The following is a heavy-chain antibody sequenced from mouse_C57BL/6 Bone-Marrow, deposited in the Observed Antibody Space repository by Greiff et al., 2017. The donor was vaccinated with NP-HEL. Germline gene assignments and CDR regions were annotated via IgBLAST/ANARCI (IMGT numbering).Heavy chain of an antibody. V-gene: IGHV1-54*01. CDR2: INPGSGGT. Sequence: LQESGAELVRPGTSVKVSCKASGYAFTNYLIEWVKQRPGQGLEWIGVINPGSGGTNYNEKFKGKATLTADKSSSTAYMQLSSLTSEDSAVYFCARYDGYFDYWGQGTTLTVSS. CDR1: GYAFTNYL. J-gene: IGHJ2*01. CDR3: ARYDGYFDY. D-gene: IGHD2-3*01.